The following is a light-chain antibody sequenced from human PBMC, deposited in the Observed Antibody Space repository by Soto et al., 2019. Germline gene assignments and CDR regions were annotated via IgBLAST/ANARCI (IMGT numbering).Light chain of an antibody. J-gene: IGKJ4*01. CDR2: DAS. CDR3: QQYHRLALT. V-gene: IGKV1-33*01. Sequence: DIQMTQSPSSLSASVGDRLTITCQASQDISNHLNWYQQKPDKAPNLLIYDASNLEKGVPSRFSGSGSGTDFSFTIRSLQPEDIATYYCQQYHRLALTFGGGTKVEIK. CDR1: QDISNH.